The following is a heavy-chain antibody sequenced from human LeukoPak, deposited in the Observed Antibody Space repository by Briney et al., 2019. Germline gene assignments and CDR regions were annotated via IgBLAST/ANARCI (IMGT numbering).Heavy chain of an antibody. J-gene: IGHJ5*02. D-gene: IGHD3-22*01. V-gene: IGHV4-39*01. Sequence: SETLSLTCTVSGGSISSSAYHWGWIRQPPGKGLEWIGSIHIGGSTYYNPSLKSRVTISVDTSKNQFSLKLSSVTAADTAVYYCALDKYYYDSSGYPWGQGTLVTVSS. CDR3: ALDKYYYDSSGYP. CDR2: IHIGGST. CDR1: GGSISSSAYH.